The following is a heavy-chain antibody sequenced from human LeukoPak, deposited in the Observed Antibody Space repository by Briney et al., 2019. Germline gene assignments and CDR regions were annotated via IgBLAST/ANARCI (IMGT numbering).Heavy chain of an antibody. CDR1: GFTFSSYD. CDR2: ISYDGSNK. Sequence: GGSLRLSCAASGFTFSSYDMHWVCQAPGKGLEWVAVISYDGSNKYYADSVKGRFTISRDNSKNTLSLQMHSLRAEDTAVYYCAKSARFCTNDVCYTNYYYGMDVWGQGTTVTVSS. V-gene: IGHV3-30*18. CDR3: AKSARFCTNDVCYTNYYYGMDV. J-gene: IGHJ6*02. D-gene: IGHD2-8*01.